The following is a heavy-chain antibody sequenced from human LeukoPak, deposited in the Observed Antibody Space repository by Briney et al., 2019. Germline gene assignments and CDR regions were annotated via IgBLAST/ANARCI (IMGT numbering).Heavy chain of an antibody. V-gene: IGHV1-18*04. CDR2: ISAYNGNT. D-gene: IGHD5-12*01. Sequence: ASVKVSCKASGYTFTSYGISWVRQAPGQGLEWMGWISAYNGNTNYAQKLQGRVTMTTDTSTSTAYMELRSLRSDDTAVYYCVRGGKARYSGYDQNYYYYGMDVWGKGTTVTVSS. J-gene: IGHJ6*04. CDR3: VRGGKARYSGYDQNYYYYGMDV. CDR1: GYTFTSYG.